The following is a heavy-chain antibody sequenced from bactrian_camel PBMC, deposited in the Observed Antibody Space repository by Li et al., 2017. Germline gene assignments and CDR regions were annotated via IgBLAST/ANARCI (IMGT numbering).Heavy chain of an antibody. D-gene: IGHD2*01. CDR3: AKPRGGSWSPYHS. J-gene: IGHJ4*01. Sequence: HVQLVESGGGLVKPGKTVRLSCVASGFTFSNFGMTWARQAPGKGLEWISIIQNNGGIWTRESMEGRFTISRDNTKNTLYLQLTGLTTEDTATYYCAKPRGGSWSPYHSWGQGTQVTVS. CDR2: IQNNGGI. CDR1: GFTFSNFG. V-gene: IGHV3S1*01.